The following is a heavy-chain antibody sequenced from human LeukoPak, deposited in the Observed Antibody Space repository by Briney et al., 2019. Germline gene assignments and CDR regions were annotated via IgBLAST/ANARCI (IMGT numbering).Heavy chain of an antibody. D-gene: IGHD1-26*01. CDR3: ASSPVGATDY. Sequence: SETLSLTCTVSGGSISSYYWSWIRQPPGKGLEWIGYIYYSGSTNYNPSLESRVTISVDTYKNQFSLKLTSVTAADTAVYYCASSPVGATDYWGQGTLVTVSS. J-gene: IGHJ4*02. CDR1: GGSISSYY. V-gene: IGHV4-59*12. CDR2: IYYSGST.